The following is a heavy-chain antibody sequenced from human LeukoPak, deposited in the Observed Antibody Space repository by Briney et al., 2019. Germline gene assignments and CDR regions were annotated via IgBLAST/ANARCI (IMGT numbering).Heavy chain of an antibody. Sequence: PSETLSLTCTVSGGSISSSSYYWSWIRQPPGKGLEWIGEINHSGSTNYNPSLKSRVTISVDTSKNQFSLKLSSVTAADTAVYYCARSGYSYGYFSGSGPNFDYWGQGTLVTVSS. J-gene: IGHJ4*02. CDR3: ARSGYSYGYFSGSGPNFDY. CDR2: INHSGST. V-gene: IGHV4-39*07. CDR1: GGSISSSSYY. D-gene: IGHD5-18*01.